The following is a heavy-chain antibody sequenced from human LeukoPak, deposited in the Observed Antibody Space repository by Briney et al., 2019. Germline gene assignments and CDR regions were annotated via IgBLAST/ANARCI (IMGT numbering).Heavy chain of an antibody. CDR3: ARSRAFNSGAFDP. J-gene: IGHJ5*02. D-gene: IGHD1-26*01. V-gene: IGHV4-61*01. CDR1: GASVSSASY. CDR2: IYNGVNT. Sequence: PSETLSLTCTVSGASVSSASYWTWIRQPPGKGVEWIAHIYNGVNTNYNPSLKSRVTISVDTSKDQFSLRLNSVTAADTAVYYCARSRAFNSGAFDPWGQGSLVTVSS.